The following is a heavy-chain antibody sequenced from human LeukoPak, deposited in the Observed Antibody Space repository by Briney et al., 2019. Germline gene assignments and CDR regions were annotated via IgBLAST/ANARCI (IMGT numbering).Heavy chain of an antibody. CDR3: AKDEGVVLSTSFDFGH. Sequence: GGSLRLSCAASGFTFSSYGMHWVRQAPGKGLEWVAVIWYDGRNKYYADSVKGRFTISRDNFRNTLSLQMNSLRPDDTAIYYCAKDEGVVLSTSFDFGHWGQGTLVAVSS. D-gene: IGHD3-10*01. CDR2: IWYDGRNK. V-gene: IGHV3-33*06. CDR1: GFTFSSYG. J-gene: IGHJ4*02.